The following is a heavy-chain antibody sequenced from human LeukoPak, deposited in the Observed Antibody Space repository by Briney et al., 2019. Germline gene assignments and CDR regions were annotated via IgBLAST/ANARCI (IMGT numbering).Heavy chain of an antibody. V-gene: IGHV1-69*13. Sequence: SVKVSCKASGGTFSSYAISWVRQAPGQGLEWMGEIIPIFGTANYAQKFQGRVTITADESTSTAYMELSSLRSEDTAVYYCARDFSAGTTYYYGMDVWGQGTTVTVSS. J-gene: IGHJ6*02. D-gene: IGHD1-7*01. CDR2: IIPIFGTA. CDR1: GGTFSSYA. CDR3: ARDFSAGTTYYYGMDV.